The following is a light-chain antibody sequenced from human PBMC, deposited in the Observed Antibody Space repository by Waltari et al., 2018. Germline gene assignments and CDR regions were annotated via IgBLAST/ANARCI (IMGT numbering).Light chain of an antibody. J-gene: IGLJ3*02. V-gene: IGLV1-47*02. CDR3: AAWDDSLSGWV. CDR1: SSNIGSKY. Sequence: QSVLTQAPSASGTPGQRVTISCSGSSSNIGSKYVYWFQHPPGTAPKLLIYSNHQRPAGGPARFSGSKSGTSASLAISVLRSEDEGDYYCAAWDDSLSGWVFGGGTKLTVL. CDR2: SNH.